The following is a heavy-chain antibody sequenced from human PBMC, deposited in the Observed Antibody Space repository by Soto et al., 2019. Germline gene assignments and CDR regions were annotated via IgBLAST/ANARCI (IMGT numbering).Heavy chain of an antibody. Sequence: GPGVKKPGASVKVSCKASGYTFISYGISWVRQAPGQGLEWMGGITPIFGTTTYAQRLQGRVTITADESSTTAHMELSSLRSEDTAVYYCARVITVTPVGYYGMDVWGQGTTVTVSS. D-gene: IGHD4-4*01. V-gene: IGHV1-69*13. CDR3: ARVITVTPVGYYGMDV. J-gene: IGHJ6*02. CDR2: ITPIFGTT. CDR1: GYTFISYG.